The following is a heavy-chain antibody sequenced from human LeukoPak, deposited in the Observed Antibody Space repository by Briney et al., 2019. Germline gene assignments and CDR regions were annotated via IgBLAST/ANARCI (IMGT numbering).Heavy chain of an antibody. CDR2: ISGSGGST. CDR3: ARALNNDYGDEYPSGDY. CDR1: GFTFSSYA. J-gene: IGHJ4*02. V-gene: IGHV3-23*01. Sequence: GGSLRLSCAASGFTFSSYAMSWVRQAPGKGLEWVSAISGSGGSTYYADSVKGRFTISRDNAKNSLYLQMNSLRAEDTAVYYCARALNNDYGDEYPSGDYWGQGTLVTVSS. D-gene: IGHD4-17*01.